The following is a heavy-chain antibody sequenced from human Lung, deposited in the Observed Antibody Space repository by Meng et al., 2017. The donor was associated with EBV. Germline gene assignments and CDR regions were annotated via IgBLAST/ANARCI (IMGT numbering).Heavy chain of an antibody. D-gene: IGHD5-18*01. CDR3: ARAVDTGYFDY. Sequence: QVLRQESAPGMVHPVHTMSLTCTVSGGSISNGGHYWSWIRQHTGKSLEWIGYIYYSGSTYYNPSLKSIVSISVDTSNNQFSLKLSSVTAAYTAVYYCARAVDTGYFDYWGQGTLVTVSS. CDR1: GGSISNGGHY. V-gene: IGHV4-31*01. J-gene: IGHJ4*02. CDR2: IYYSGST.